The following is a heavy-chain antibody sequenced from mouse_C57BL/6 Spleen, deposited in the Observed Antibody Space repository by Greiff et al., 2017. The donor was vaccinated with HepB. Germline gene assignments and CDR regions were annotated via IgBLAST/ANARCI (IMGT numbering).Heavy chain of an antibody. CDR2: INPNNGGT. CDR3: ARSGTTVVAYYAMDY. J-gene: IGHJ4*01. V-gene: IGHV1-18*01. D-gene: IGHD1-1*01. CDR1: GYTFTDYN. Sequence: VQLQQSGPELVKPGASVKIPCKASGYTFTDYNMDWVKQSHGKSLEWIGDINPNNGGTIYNQKFKDKATLTVDKSSSTAYMELRSLTSEDTAVYYCARSGTTVVAYYAMDYWGQGTSVTVSS.